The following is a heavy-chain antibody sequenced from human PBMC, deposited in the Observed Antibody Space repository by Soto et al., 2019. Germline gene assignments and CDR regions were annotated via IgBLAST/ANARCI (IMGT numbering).Heavy chain of an antibody. Sequence: GGSLRLSCAASGFTFSSYAMNWVRQAPEKGLEWVSSISGSGGSTYYTDSVKGRFTISRDNSKNTLYLQMNSLRAGDTAVYYCAFPDDSSGFDYWGQGXLVTVPS. CDR1: GFTFSSYA. J-gene: IGHJ4*02. CDR3: AFPDDSSGFDY. D-gene: IGHD3-22*01. V-gene: IGHV3-23*01. CDR2: ISGSGGST.